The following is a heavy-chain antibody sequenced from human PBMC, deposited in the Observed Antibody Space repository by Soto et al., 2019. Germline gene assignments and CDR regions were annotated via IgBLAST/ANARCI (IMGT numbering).Heavy chain of an antibody. V-gene: IGHV5-51*01. CDR2: IYPGDSDT. CDR1: GYSFTSHW. Sequence: GESLKISCKGSGYSFTSHWIGWVRQMPGKGLEWMGIIYPGDSDTRYSPSFQGQVTISADKSISTAYLQWSSLKASDTAMYYCARHLGSYSSSTRYYYGMDVWGQGTTVTVSS. J-gene: IGHJ6*02. CDR3: ARHLGSYSSSTRYYYGMDV. D-gene: IGHD6-13*01.